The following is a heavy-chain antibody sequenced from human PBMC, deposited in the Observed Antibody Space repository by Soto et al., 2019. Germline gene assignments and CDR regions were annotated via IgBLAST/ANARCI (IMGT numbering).Heavy chain of an antibody. D-gene: IGHD2-15*01. Sequence: GASGKVSCKASGYTFTSYDINWVRQATGQGLEWMGWMNPNSGNTGYAQKFQGRVTMTRNTSISTAYMELSSLRSEDTAVYYCARGTKIASVVAFDIWGQGTMVTVSS. CDR3: ARGTKIASVVAFDI. J-gene: IGHJ3*02. CDR1: GYTFTSYD. V-gene: IGHV1-8*01. CDR2: MNPNSGNT.